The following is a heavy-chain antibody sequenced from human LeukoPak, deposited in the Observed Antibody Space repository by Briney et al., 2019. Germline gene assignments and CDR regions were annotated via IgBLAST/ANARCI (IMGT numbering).Heavy chain of an antibody. CDR2: ISGSGGST. CDR1: GFTFSSYA. Sequence: GGSLRLSCAASGFTFSSYAMSWVRQAPGKGLEWVSAISGSGGSTYYADSVKGRFTISRDNSKNTLYLQMNSLRAEGTAVYYCAKDRDGYYGSGSYYKYYYYGMDVWGQGTTVTVSS. CDR3: AKDRDGYYGSGSYYKYYYYGMDV. V-gene: IGHV3-23*01. J-gene: IGHJ6*02. D-gene: IGHD3-10*01.